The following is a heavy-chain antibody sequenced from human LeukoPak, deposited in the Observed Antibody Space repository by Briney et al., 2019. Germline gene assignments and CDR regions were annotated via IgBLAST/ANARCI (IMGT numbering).Heavy chain of an antibody. Sequence: GGSLRLSCAASGFTLSSYNMNWVRQAPGKGLEWVGRIKSKRDGETADYAARVKGRFTISRDDSRNTLYLQMNSLETEDTAVYYCSTDRGVTSWGQGTLVTVSS. J-gene: IGHJ5*02. CDR2: IKSKRDGETA. CDR3: STDRGVTS. CDR1: GFTLSSYN. V-gene: IGHV3-15*01. D-gene: IGHD3-10*01.